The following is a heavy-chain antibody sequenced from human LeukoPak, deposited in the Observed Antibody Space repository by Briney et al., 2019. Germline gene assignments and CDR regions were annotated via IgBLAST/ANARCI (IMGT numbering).Heavy chain of an antibody. J-gene: IGHJ4*02. V-gene: IGHV1-24*01. CDR2: FDPEDGET. D-gene: IGHD2-8*02. CDR1: GYTLTEFS. CDR3: ATGWWSSWTH. Sequence: ASVKVSRKVSGYTLTEFSLPWVRQAPGKGLEWMGGFDPEDGETIYAQKFQGRVTMTEDTSTDTAYIELSSLRSEDTAVYYCATGWWSSWTHWGQGTLVTVSS.